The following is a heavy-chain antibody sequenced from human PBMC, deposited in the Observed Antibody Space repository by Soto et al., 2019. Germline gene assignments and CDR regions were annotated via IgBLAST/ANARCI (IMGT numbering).Heavy chain of an antibody. CDR1: GATLNTFINYG. CDR2: IIPVFGAA. V-gene: IGHV1-69*12. CDR3: AGGAATKILVLMYAALEI. Sequence: QVQLVQSGAEVKKPGSSVRVSCKASGATLNTFINYGITWVRQAPGQGLEWMGGIIPVFGAANHAQKFQGRVTISAAESTRTVNMELRSLRSEVTAVYFCAGGAATKILVLMYAALEIWGQGTMVTVSS. J-gene: IGHJ3*02. D-gene: IGHD5-12*01.